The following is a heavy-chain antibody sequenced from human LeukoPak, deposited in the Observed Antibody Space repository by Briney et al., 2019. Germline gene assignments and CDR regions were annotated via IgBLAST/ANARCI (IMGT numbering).Heavy chain of an antibody. J-gene: IGHJ4*02. CDR3: AKDVVVVPAYYFDY. Sequence: GGSLRLSCAASGFTFSSYAMSWVRQAPGKGLEWVPAISGSGGSTYYADSVKGRFTISRDNSKNTLYLQMNSLRAEDTAVYYCAKDVVVVPAYYFDYWGQGTLVTVSS. CDR2: ISGSGGST. D-gene: IGHD2-2*01. V-gene: IGHV3-23*01. CDR1: GFTFSSYA.